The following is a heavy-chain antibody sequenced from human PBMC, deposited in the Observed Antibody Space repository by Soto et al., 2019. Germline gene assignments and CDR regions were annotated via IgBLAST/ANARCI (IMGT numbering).Heavy chain of an antibody. CDR2: IYYSGST. CDR1: GGSITCYY. D-gene: IGHD3-10*01. CDR3: ARYYYGSGSYVYDVFDI. Sequence: PSETLSLTCTVSGGSITCYYWSWIRQPPGKGLEWIGYIYYSGSTNYNAPLKSRVTISVDTSKNQFSLKLSSVTAADTAVYYCARYYYGSGSYVYDVFDIWGQGTMVTVSS. J-gene: IGHJ3*02. V-gene: IGHV4-59*01.